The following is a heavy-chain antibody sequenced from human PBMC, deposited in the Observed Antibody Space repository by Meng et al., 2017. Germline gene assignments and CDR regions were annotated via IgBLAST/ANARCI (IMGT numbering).Heavy chain of an antibody. V-gene: IGHV7-4-1*02. CDR1: GYTFTSYA. Sequence: QAKSDLYGPGFKKPGAFVKVYCKASGYTFTSYAMNWVRQAPGQGLEWMGWINTNTGNPTYAQGFIGRFVFSLDTSVSTAYLQISSLKAEDTAAYYCAREPYGYFTDYWGQGTLVTVSS. J-gene: IGHJ4*02. CDR2: INTNTGNP. CDR3: AREPYGYFTDY. D-gene: IGHD5-18*01.